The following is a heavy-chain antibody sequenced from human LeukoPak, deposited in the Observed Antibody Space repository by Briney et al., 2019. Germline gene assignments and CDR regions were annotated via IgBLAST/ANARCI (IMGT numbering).Heavy chain of an antibody. D-gene: IGHD6-19*01. CDR3: ARVWAGQWLVDY. V-gene: IGHV4-59*01. CDR2: ISYSGST. CDR1: GGSISSYY. Sequence: SETLSLTCTVSGGSISSYYWSWIRQPPGKGLEWIGYISYSGSTSYNPSLKSRVTISVGTPKNQFSLELSSVTAADTAVYYCARVWAGQWLVDYWGQGTLVTVSS. J-gene: IGHJ4*02.